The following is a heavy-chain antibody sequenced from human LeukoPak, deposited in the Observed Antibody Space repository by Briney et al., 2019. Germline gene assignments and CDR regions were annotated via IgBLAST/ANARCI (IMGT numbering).Heavy chain of an antibody. J-gene: IGHJ4*02. V-gene: IGHV3-15*01. CDR1: GFTFSNAW. CDR2: IKSKTDGGTT. D-gene: IGHD3-22*01. CDR3: TTVGQSGYYDSAGYYYFDY. Sequence: PGGSLRLSCAASGFTFSNAWMSWVRQAPGKGLEWVGRIKSKTDGGTTDYAAPVKGRFTISRDDSKNTLYLQMNSLKTEDKAVYYCTTVGQSGYYDSAGYYYFDYWGQGTLVTVSS.